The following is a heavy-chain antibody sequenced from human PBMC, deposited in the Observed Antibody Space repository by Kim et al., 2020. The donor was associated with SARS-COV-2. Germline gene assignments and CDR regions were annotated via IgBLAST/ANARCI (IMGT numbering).Heavy chain of an antibody. Sequence: SETLSLTCTVSGVSIATYYWTWFRQPPGKGLEWIGSIQNNGNTKSNPSLKSRVSLSLDTSTNQFSLKINSVTAADTAVYYCARGLGSGWYHRWFDPWGQGTLVTVSS. D-gene: IGHD6-19*01. CDR1: GVSIATYY. CDR3: ARGLGSGWYHRWFDP. CDR2: IQNNGNT. V-gene: IGHV4-59*13. J-gene: IGHJ5*02.